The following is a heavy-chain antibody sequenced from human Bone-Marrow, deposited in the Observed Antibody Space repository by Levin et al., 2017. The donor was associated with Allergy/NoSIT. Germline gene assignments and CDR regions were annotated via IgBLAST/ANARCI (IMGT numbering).Heavy chain of an antibody. J-gene: IGHJ6*03. V-gene: IGHV4-39*01. Sequence: KPSETLSLTCTVSDGSITINSYYWGWIRQPPGKGLEWIGSIYFGGSTYYNPSLKSRVTMSVDSSKNQISLRLSSVTAADTAVYFCAKVQKALAYYGSGSHHFYYYVDVWGKGTTVTVSS. D-gene: IGHD3-10*01. CDR2: IYFGGST. CDR3: AKVQKALAYYGSGSHHFYYYVDV. CDR1: DGSITINSYY.